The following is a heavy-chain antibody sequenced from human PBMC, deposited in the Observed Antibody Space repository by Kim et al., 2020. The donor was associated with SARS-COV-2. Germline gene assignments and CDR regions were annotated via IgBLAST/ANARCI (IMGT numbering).Heavy chain of an antibody. D-gene: IGHD4-17*01. CDR1: GYTFTSYA. Sequence: ASVKVSCKASGYTFTSYAMNWMRQAPGQGLEWMGWINTNTGNPTYAQGFTGRFVFSLDTSVSTAYLQISSLKAEDTAVYYCATSGYGGPYYYYYYYGMDVWGQGTTVTVSS. CDR2: INTNTGNP. V-gene: IGHV7-4-1*02. J-gene: IGHJ6*02. CDR3: ATSGYGGPYYYYYYYGMDV.